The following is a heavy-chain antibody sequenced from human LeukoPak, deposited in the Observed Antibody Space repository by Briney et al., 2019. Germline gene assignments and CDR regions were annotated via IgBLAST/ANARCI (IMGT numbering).Heavy chain of an antibody. CDR3: ARDHDSNVYYAQFAY. D-gene: IGHD3-22*01. CDR1: GGDFSTYT. V-gene: IGHV1-69*13. J-gene: IGHJ4*02. CDR2: IIPIFHTA. Sequence: ASVKVSCKASGGDFSTYTINWVRQAPGQGLEWMGGIIPIFHTANYAHKFQGRVTITADESARTAYMELSSLGSDDTGVYYCARDHDSNVYYAQFAYWGQGTLVTVSS.